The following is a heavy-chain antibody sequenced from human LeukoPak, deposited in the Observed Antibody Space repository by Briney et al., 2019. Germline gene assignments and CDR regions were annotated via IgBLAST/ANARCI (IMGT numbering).Heavy chain of an antibody. D-gene: IGHD3-10*01. V-gene: IGHV3-48*04. CDR3: ARESSVVRGVITDFDY. J-gene: IGHJ4*02. Sequence: GGSLRLSCAASGFTFSSYSMNWVRQAPGKGLEWVSYISSSSSTIYYADSVKGRFTISRDNAKNTLYLQMNSLRVEDTAVYYCARESSVVRGVITDFDYWGQGTLVTVSS. CDR2: ISSSSSTI. CDR1: GFTFSSYS.